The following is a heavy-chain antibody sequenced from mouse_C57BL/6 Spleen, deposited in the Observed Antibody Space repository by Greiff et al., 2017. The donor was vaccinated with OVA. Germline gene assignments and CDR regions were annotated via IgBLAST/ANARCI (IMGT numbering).Heavy chain of an antibody. CDR3: TRGGLRNYAMDY. Sequence: DVMLVESGEGLVKPGGSLKLSCAASGFTFSSYAMSWVRQTPEKRLEWVAYISSGGDYIYYADTVKGRFTISRDNARNTLYLQMSSLKSDDTAMYYCTRGGLRNYAMDYWGQGTSVTVSS. CDR2: ISSGGDYI. J-gene: IGHJ4*01. V-gene: IGHV5-9-1*02. D-gene: IGHD3-1*01. CDR1: GFTFSSYA.